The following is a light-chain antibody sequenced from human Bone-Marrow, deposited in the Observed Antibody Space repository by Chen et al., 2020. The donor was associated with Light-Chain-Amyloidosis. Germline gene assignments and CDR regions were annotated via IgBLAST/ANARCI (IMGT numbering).Light chain of an antibody. CDR1: SSDVGSFNL. V-gene: IGLV2-23*02. J-gene: IGLJ1*01. CDR3: CSYAGSNTYV. Sequence: QSALTQPAYVSGSPGQSITISCTGTSSDVGSFNLVSWYQQHPGKAPKLMIYEVNKRPSGVSNRFSGSKSGNTASLTISGLQAEDEADYYCCSYAGSNTYVFGTETKVTVL. CDR2: EVN.